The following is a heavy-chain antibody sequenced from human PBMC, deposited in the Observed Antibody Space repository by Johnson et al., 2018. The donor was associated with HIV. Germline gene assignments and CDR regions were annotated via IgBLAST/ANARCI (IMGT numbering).Heavy chain of an antibody. D-gene: IGHD4/OR15-4a*01. CDR3: PSLGANYLGGAFDI. V-gene: IGHV3-11*04. J-gene: IGHJ3*02. CDR1: GFTFSDYY. CDR2: ISSSSGST. Sequence: QEQLVESGGGLIQRGGSLRLSCAASGFTFSDYYMSWIRQAPGKGLEWVAYISSSSGSTYYADSVKGRFTITRNNAKNSLYLQVHSLRFEDTAVYYCPSLGANYLGGAFDIWGQGTMVTVSS.